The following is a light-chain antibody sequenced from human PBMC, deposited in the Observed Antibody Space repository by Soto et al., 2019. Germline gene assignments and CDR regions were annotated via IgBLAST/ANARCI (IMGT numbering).Light chain of an antibody. V-gene: IGKV2-28*01. CDR1: HSLLHSNGFNY. CDR3: MKDLEAPPT. J-gene: IGKJ2*01. CDR2: LGS. Sequence: IVMSQSPLSLTVTPGQPASISCRSSHSLLHSNGFNYLDWYLQKPGQPPHLLIYLGSYRASGVPDRLRGSGSGKEFTLSITRVEAEDVGVFYCMKDLEAPPTFGQGTK.